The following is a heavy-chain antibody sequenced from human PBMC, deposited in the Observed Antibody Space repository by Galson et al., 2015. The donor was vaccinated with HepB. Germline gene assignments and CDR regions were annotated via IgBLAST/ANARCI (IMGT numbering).Heavy chain of an antibody. CDR3: ARGPMIGDLTPVRYGMDV. Sequence: SVKVSCKASGYTFTGYYMHWVRQAPGQGLEWMGWINPNSGGTNYAQKFQGWVTMTRDTSISTAYMELSRLRSDDTAVYYCARGPMIGDLTPVRYGMDVWGQGTKVTVSS. CDR2: INPNSGGT. V-gene: IGHV1-2*04. CDR1: GYTFTGYY. D-gene: IGHD3-22*01. J-gene: IGHJ6*02.